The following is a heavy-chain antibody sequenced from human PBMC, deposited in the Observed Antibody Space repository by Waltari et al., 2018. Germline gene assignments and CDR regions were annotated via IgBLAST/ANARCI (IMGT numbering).Heavy chain of an antibody. J-gene: IGHJ3*02. CDR2: IYYSGST. V-gene: IGHV4-59*11. Sequence: QVQLQESGPGLVKPSETLSLTCTVSGGSISSHYWSWIRQPPGKGLEWIGYIYYSGSTNPNPSLKSRVTISVDTSKNQFSLKLSSVTAADTAVYYCARDSGGSGSDAFDIWGQGTMVTVSS. CDR1: GGSISSHY. D-gene: IGHD3-3*01. CDR3: ARDSGGSGSDAFDI.